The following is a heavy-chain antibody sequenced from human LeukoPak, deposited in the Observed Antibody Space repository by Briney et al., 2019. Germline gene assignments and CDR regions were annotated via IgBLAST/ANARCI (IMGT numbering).Heavy chain of an antibody. CDR1: GFTFSSYG. Sequence: GRSLRLSCAASGFTFSSYGMHWVRQAPGKGLEWVAFIRYDGSNKYYADSVKGRFTISRDNSKNTLYLQMNSLRAEDTAVYYCAKAGTDYGDYDGVYWGQGTLVTVSS. CDR3: AKAGTDYGDYDGVY. J-gene: IGHJ4*02. D-gene: IGHD4-17*01. V-gene: IGHV3-30*02. CDR2: IRYDGSNK.